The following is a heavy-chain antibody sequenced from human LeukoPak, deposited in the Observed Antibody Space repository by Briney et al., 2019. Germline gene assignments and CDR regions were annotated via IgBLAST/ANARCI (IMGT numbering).Heavy chain of an antibody. CDR1: GYTFTSYG. V-gene: IGHV1-18*01. J-gene: IGHJ3*02. D-gene: IGHD6-6*01. CDR3: ARDEYSSSLRAFDI. Sequence: ASVKVSCKASGYTFTSYGISWVRQAPGQGLEWMGWISAYNGNTNYAQKLQGRVTMTTDKSTSTAYMELSSLRSEDTAVYYCARDEYSSSLRAFDIWGQGTMVTVSS. CDR2: ISAYNGNT.